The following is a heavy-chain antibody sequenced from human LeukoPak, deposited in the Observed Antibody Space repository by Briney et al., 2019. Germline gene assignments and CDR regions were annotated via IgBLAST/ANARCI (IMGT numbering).Heavy chain of an antibody. CDR3: ARDWYPEVEMATSRPDY. D-gene: IGHD5-24*01. J-gene: IGHJ4*02. CDR1: GFTFSSYA. CDR2: ISYDGSNK. Sequence: GGSLRLSCAASGFTFSSYAMHWVRQAPGKGLEWVAVISYDGSNKYYADSVKGRFTISRDNSKNTLYLQMNSLRAEDTAVYYCARDWYPEVEMATSRPDYWGQGTLVTVSS. V-gene: IGHV3-30-3*01.